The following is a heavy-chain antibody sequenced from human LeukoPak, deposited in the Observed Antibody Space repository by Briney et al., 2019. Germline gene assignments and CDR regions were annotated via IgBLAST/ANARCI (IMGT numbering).Heavy chain of an antibody. J-gene: IGHJ4*02. Sequence: ASVKVSCKASGYTFTSYGISWVRQAPGQGLEWMGEISAYNANTICAQKLQGRVTMTTDTSTSTANMELRSLRSDDTAVYYCARKNTYGRYSDSSGYYDYWGQGTLVSVSS. D-gene: IGHD3-22*01. V-gene: IGHV1-18*04. CDR1: GYTFTSYG. CDR2: ISAYNANT. CDR3: ARKNTYGRYSDSSGYYDY.